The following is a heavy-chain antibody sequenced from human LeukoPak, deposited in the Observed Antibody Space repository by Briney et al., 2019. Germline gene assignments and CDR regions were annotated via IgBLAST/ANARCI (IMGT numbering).Heavy chain of an antibody. CDR3: ARADPIVATYYFDY. J-gene: IGHJ4*02. D-gene: IGHD5-12*01. V-gene: IGHV1-18*01. Sequence: ASVKVSCKASGYTFTSYGISWVRQAPGQGLEWMGRISAYNGNTNYAQKLQGRVTMTTDTSTSTAYMELRSLRSDDTAVYYCARADPIVATYYFDYWGQGTLVTVSS. CDR2: ISAYNGNT. CDR1: GYTFTSYG.